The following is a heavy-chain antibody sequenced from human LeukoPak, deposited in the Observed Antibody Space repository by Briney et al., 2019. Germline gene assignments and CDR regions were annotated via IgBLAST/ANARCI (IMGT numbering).Heavy chain of an antibody. D-gene: IGHD6-19*01. J-gene: IGHJ4*02. CDR3: ASPNSMAGTHYFHY. Sequence: PRGSLRLSCSASGFTFTTFPMHWVRQPPGKGLEWVAVISYDGTDKYYADSVKGRFTISRDNSKSTLYLQMDSLRAEDTAVYYCASPNSMAGTHYFHYWGQGTLVTVSS. V-gene: IGHV3-30*04. CDR2: ISYDGTDK. CDR1: GFTFTTFP.